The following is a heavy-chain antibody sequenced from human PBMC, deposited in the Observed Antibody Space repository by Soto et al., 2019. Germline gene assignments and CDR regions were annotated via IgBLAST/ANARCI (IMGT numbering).Heavy chain of an antibody. CDR2: ISYDGSNK. CDR1: GFTFSSYA. J-gene: IGHJ4*02. V-gene: IGHV3-30-3*01. CDR3: ARGEWAAAGNVDY. D-gene: IGHD6-13*01. Sequence: QVQLVESGGGVVQPGRSLRLSCAASGFTFSSYAMHWVRQAPGKGLEWVAVISYDGSNKYYADSVKGRFTISRDNSKNTLYLQMNSLRAEDTVVYYCARGEWAAAGNVDYWGQGTLVTVSS.